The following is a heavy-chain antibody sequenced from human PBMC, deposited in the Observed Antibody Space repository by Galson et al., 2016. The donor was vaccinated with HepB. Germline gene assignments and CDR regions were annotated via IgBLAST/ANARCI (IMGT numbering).Heavy chain of an antibody. Sequence: SLRLSCAGSGFTFGFYTMSWVRQVPGKGLEWVSAISGSGGSTYFASSVKGRVTITRDNSRNTLYLLMNRLRAEDTAINYCAKEESGGSSDLIDSWGQGTLVTVSS. J-gene: IGHJ4*02. D-gene: IGHD2-15*01. CDR2: ISGSGGST. CDR1: GFTFGFYT. CDR3: AKEESGGSSDLIDS. V-gene: IGHV3-23*01.